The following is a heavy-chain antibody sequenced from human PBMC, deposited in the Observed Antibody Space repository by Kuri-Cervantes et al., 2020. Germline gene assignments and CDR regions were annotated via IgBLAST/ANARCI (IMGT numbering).Heavy chain of an antibody. CDR1: GYTFTSYG. J-gene: IGHJ4*02. V-gene: IGHV1-18*01. CDR2: ISAYNGNT. Sequence: AVKVSCQASGYTFTSYGISWVRQAPGQGLEWMGWISAYNGNTNYAQKLQGRVTMTTNTSTSTAYMELRSLRSGDTAVYYCAKEKLRSLDYWGQGTLVTVSS. D-gene: IGHD4-17*01. CDR3: AKEKLRSLDY.